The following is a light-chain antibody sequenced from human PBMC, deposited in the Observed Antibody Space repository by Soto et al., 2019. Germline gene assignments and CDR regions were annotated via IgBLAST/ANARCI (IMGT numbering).Light chain of an antibody. J-gene: IGKJ5*01. CDR3: QQRISWPPT. CDR2: AAS. CDR1: QGIRND. Sequence: AIQMTQSPSSLSASVGDRVTITCRASQGIRNDLGWYQQKPGKAPKLLIYAASSLQSGVPSRFSGSGSGADFTLTISSLEPEDFAVYYCQQRISWPPTFGQGTRLEIK. V-gene: IGKV1-6*01.